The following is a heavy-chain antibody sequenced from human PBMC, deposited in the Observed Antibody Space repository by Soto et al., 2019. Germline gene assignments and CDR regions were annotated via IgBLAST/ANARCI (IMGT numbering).Heavy chain of an antibody. D-gene: IGHD1-26*01. CDR3: AKAAQWELLHYFDY. CDR1: GFTFSSYG. V-gene: IGHV3-30*18. J-gene: IGHJ4*02. CDR2: ISYDGSNK. Sequence: PXVSLRLSCAASGFTFSSYGMHWVRQAPGKGLEWVAVISYDGSNKYYADSVKGRFTISRDNSKNTLYLQMNSLRAEDTAVYYCAKAAQWELLHYFDYWGQGTLVTVSS.